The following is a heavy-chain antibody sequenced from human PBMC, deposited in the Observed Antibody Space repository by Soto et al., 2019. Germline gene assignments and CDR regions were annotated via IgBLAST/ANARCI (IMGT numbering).Heavy chain of an antibody. D-gene: IGHD4-17*01. CDR2: VGGSADDK. CDR3: AKDATSFNGAWDPFDT. Sequence: EVQLLESGGGVVQPGGSLRLSCAASGFTFSDYAMSWVRQTPGKGLQWVSGVGGSADDKHYADSVSGRFIVSRANSKNTLYLQMTSLRANDTAIYYCAKDATSFNGAWDPFDTWGQGTEVTVSS. V-gene: IGHV3-23*01. J-gene: IGHJ3*02. CDR1: GFTFSDYA.